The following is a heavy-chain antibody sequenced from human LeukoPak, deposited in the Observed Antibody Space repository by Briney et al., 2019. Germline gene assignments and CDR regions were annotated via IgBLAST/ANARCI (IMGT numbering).Heavy chain of an antibody. CDR2: INHSGST. J-gene: IGHJ4*02. V-gene: IGHV4-34*01. Sequence: SETLSLTCAVYGGSFSGYYWSWIRQPPGKGLEWIGEINHSGSTNYNPSLKSRVTISVDTSKNQFSLKLSSVTAADTAVYYCARPIMTYYGRSLWVFDYWGQGTLVTVSS. CDR3: ARPIMTYYGRSLWVFDY. CDR1: GGSFSGYY. D-gene: IGHD3-16*01.